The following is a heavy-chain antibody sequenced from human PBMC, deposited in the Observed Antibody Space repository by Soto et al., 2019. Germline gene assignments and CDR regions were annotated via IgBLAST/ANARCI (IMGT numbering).Heavy chain of an antibody. V-gene: IGHV3-48*02. CDR3: ARGLDSSSSFLAAAEDWFDP. D-gene: IGHD6-6*01. CDR1: GFTFSSYS. Sequence: PGGSLTLSCAASGFTFSSYSMNWVRQAPGKGLEWVSYISSSSSTIYYADSVKGRFTISRDNAKNSLYLQMNSLRDEDTAVYYCARGLDSSSSFLAAAEDWFDPWGQGTLVTVSS. CDR2: ISSSSSTI. J-gene: IGHJ5*02.